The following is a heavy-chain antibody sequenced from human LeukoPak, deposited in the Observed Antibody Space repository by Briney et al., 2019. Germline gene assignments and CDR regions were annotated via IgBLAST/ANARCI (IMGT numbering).Heavy chain of an antibody. CDR1: GGSLSYYY. V-gene: IGHV4-59*08. Sequence: SETLSLTCTVSGGSLSYYYWSWIRQPPGKGLEWIGYIYYSGSTSYNPSLKSRVTISVDTSKNQFSLKLSSVTAADTAVYYCARTYSNAFDPWGQGTLVTVSS. D-gene: IGHD2/OR15-2a*01. J-gene: IGHJ5*02. CDR3: ARTYSNAFDP. CDR2: IYYSGST.